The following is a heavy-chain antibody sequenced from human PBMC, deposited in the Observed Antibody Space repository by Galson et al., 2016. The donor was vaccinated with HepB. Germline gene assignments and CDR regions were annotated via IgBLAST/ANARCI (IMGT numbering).Heavy chain of an antibody. V-gene: IGHV3-23*01. CDR3: AKVTRPGISAPRYGMDV. D-gene: IGHD6-13*01. J-gene: IGHJ6*04. Sequence: SLRLSCAASGFTFSDYAMTWVRQAPGKGLEWVSGITGSGSGTYNGDSVKGRFAILSDNSKNTLFLQMNNLRAEDTALYYCAKVTRPGISAPRYGMDVWGRGTTVTVSS. CDR2: ITGSGSGT. CDR1: GFTFSDYA.